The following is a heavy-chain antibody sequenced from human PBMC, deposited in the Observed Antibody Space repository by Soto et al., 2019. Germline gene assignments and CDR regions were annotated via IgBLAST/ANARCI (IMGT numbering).Heavy chain of an antibody. CDR1: GFTFSNGW. J-gene: IGHJ4*02. Sequence: GLSRRLSCAACGFTFSNGWMSCVRQATGTGLEWVGRIKSKTDGGTTDYAAPVKGRFTISRDDSKNTLYLQMNSLQTEDTAVYYCKTSENYGGNSVFDYWGQGTLVTVSS. CDR3: KTSENYGGNSVFDY. D-gene: IGHD4-17*01. CDR2: IKSKTDGGTT. V-gene: IGHV3-15*01.